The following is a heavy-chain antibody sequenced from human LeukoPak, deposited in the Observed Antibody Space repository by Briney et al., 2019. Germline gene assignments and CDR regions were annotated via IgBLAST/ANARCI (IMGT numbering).Heavy chain of an antibody. Sequence: PGGSLRLSCAASGFTVSSNFMSWVRQAPGKGLEWVSVIFSGGTIYYADSVKGRFTNSRDNSKNTLYLQINNLRAEDTAVYYCAKGAIPAVLYYFDYWGQGSLVTVSS. D-gene: IGHD1-14*01. CDR2: IFSGGTI. V-gene: IGHV3-66*01. J-gene: IGHJ4*02. CDR3: AKGAIPAVLYYFDY. CDR1: GFTVSSNF.